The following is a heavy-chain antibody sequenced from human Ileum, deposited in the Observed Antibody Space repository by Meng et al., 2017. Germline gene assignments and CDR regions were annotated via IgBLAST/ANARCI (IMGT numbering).Heavy chain of an antibody. V-gene: IGHV3-21*01. Sequence: GGSLRLSCAASGFTFSSYSMNWVRQAPGKGLEWVSSISSSSSYIYYADSVKGRFTISRDNAKNSLYLQMNSLRAEDTAVYYCARWDGAAMVDYWGQGTRVTVSS. CDR3: ARWDGAAMVDY. CDR1: GFTFSSYS. CDR2: ISSSSSYI. J-gene: IGHJ4*02. D-gene: IGHD5-18*01.